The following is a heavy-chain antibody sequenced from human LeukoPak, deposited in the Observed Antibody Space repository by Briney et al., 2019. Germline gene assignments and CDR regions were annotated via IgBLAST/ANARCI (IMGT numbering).Heavy chain of an antibody. CDR1: GGSISSDDYY. CDR3: ARDMTDWWFDP. Sequence: SQTLSLTCTVSGGSISSDDYYWSWIRQPPGKGLEWIGYISYSGNTYYNPSLKSRVTISVDTSKNQFSLKLSSVTVADTAVYYCARDMTDWWFDPWGQGTLVTVSS. V-gene: IGHV4-30-4*01. D-gene: IGHD3-9*01. CDR2: ISYSGNT. J-gene: IGHJ5*02.